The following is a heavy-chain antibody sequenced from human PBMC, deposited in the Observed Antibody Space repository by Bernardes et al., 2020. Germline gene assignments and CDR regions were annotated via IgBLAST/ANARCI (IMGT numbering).Heavy chain of an antibody. V-gene: IGHV1-69*13. D-gene: IGHD1-7*01. Sequence: SVKVSCKASGGTFSSYAISWVRQAPGQELEWMGGIIPIFGTANYAQKFQGRVTITADESTSTAYMELSSLRSEDTAVYYCARAWNYLGYYYYYMDVWGKGTTVTVSS. J-gene: IGHJ6*03. CDR3: ARAWNYLGYYYYYMDV. CDR1: GGTFSSYA. CDR2: IIPIFGTA.